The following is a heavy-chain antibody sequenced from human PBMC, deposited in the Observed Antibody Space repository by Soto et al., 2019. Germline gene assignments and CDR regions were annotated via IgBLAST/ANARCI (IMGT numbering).Heavy chain of an antibody. D-gene: IGHD6-19*01. J-gene: IGHJ5*02. CDR2: IIPILGST. V-gene: IGHV1-69*01. Sequence: QVQLLQSGAELREPGSSVRVSCTPSGGTFVSSAFAWVRQAPGGKLERMGGIIPILGSTKYAEKFLARLTRRAGVSSRTSYLKLSSLTFHDTSVYFCAKKTPHGGSNKAGLDPWGQGTLVTVST. CDR3: AKKTPHGGSNKAGLDP. CDR1: GGTFVSSA.